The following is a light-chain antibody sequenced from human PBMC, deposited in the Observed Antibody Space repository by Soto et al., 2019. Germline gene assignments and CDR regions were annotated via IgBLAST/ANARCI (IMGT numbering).Light chain of an antibody. CDR3: QQYTNTNNPWM. CDR2: DAS. Sequence: IQVTQSPPTLSASVGDRVPITCRASQTISTWMAWYQQKPGKAPKLLVYDASTLQSGVASRFSGSGSGTEFTLIISGLQPDDSATYYCQQYTNTNNPWMLGQGTKVDIK. V-gene: IGKV1-5*01. J-gene: IGKJ1*01. CDR1: QTISTW.